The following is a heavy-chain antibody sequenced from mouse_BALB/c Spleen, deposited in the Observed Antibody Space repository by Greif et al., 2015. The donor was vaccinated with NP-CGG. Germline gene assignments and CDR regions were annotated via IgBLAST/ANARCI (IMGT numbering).Heavy chain of an antibody. J-gene: IGHJ4*01. CDR1: GYTFTSYW. D-gene: IGHD1-1*01. Sequence: VKLVESGDELVKPGASVKLSCKTSGYTFTSYWIQWVKQRPGQGLGWIGEIFPGTGTTYCNEKFKGKATLTIDTSSSTAYMQLSSLTSEDSAVYFCARDGLLLRSSDYAMDYWGQGTSVTVSS. CDR3: ARDGLLLRSSDYAMDY. V-gene: IGHV1S132*01. CDR2: IFPGTGTT.